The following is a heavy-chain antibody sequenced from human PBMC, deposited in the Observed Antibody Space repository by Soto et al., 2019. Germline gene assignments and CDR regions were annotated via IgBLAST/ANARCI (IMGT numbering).Heavy chain of an antibody. V-gene: IGHV1-8*01. CDR3: ARTDGDLDY. J-gene: IGHJ4*01. D-gene: IGHD4-17*01. Sequence: QVQLVQSGAEVKKPGASVKVSCKTSGYTFTRYDINWVRQATGQGHERMGWMNAKSGYTGSAQRFQGRITMTRDTALSPAYMELSSLSSEDTAMYYCARTDGDLDYWGQGTLVTVSS. CDR2: MNAKSGYT. CDR1: GYTFTRYD.